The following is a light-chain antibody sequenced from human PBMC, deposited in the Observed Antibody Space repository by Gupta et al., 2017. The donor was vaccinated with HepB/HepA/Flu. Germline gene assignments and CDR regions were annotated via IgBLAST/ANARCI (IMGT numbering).Light chain of an antibody. J-gene: IGLJ3*02. CDR2: RNN. Sequence: QSVLPQPPSASGTPGQRVTISCSGSSSNIGSNYVYWYQQLPGTAPKLIIYRNNQRPSGVPDRVSGSKSGTSASLAISGLRSEDEADYYCAAWDDSFWVFGGGTKLTVL. CDR3: AAWDDSFWV. CDR1: SSNIGSNY. V-gene: IGLV1-47*01.